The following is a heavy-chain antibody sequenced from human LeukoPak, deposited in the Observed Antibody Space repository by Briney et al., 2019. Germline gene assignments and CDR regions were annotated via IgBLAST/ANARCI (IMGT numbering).Heavy chain of an antibody. CDR1: GFTFSSYA. CDR2: ISGSGGST. J-gene: IGHJ5*02. CDR3: AKDPFMVRGVITPCWFDP. Sequence: GGSLRLSCAASGFTFSSYAMSWVRQAPGKGLEWVSAISGSGGSTYYADSVKGRFTISRDNSKNTLYLQMNSLRAEDTAVYYCAKDPFMVRGVITPCWFDPWGQGTLVTVSS. D-gene: IGHD3-10*01. V-gene: IGHV3-23*01.